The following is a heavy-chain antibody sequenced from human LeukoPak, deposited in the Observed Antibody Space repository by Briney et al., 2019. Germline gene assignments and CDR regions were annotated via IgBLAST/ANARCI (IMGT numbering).Heavy chain of an antibody. Sequence: GSLRLSCAASGFTFDIYAMTWVRQAPGKGPDWVSGISASANSTYYADSVKGRFIISRDNSKNTLYLQMDSLRAEDTAVYYCAAYCGGDCYHAFDIWGQGTMVTVSS. D-gene: IGHD2-21*02. CDR3: AAYCGGDCYHAFDI. J-gene: IGHJ3*02. V-gene: IGHV3-23*01. CDR1: GFTFDIYA. CDR2: ISASANST.